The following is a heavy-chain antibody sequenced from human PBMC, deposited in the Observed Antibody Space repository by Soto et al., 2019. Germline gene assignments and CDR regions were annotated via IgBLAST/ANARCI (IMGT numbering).Heavy chain of an antibody. V-gene: IGHV4-39*07. Sequence: PSETLSLTCTVSGGSIGSSSYYWGWIRQPPGKGLEWIGSIYYSGSTYYNPSLKSRVTLSVDTSKNQFSLKLSSVTAADTAVYYCARAKSEVTMIVVGHYFDYWGQGTLVTVSS. D-gene: IGHD3-22*01. CDR2: IYYSGST. CDR1: GGSIGSSSYY. CDR3: ARAKSEVTMIVVGHYFDY. J-gene: IGHJ4*02.